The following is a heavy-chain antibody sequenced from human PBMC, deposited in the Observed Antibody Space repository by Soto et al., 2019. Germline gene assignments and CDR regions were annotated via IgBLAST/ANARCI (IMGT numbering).Heavy chain of an antibody. J-gene: IGHJ4*02. CDR3: ARDGTTTIFGVVPFDY. D-gene: IGHD3-3*01. Sequence: EVQLVESGGGLVQPGGSLRLSCAASGFTFSSYEMNWVRQAPGKGLEWVSDIISSGSTIYYADSVKGRFTISRDNAKNSLYLQMNSLRAEDTAVYYCARDGTTTIFGVVPFDYWGQGTLVTVSS. CDR1: GFTFSSYE. V-gene: IGHV3-48*03. CDR2: IISSGSTI.